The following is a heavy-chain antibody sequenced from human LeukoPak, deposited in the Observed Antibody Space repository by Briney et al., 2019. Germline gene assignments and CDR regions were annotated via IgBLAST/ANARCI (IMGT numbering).Heavy chain of an antibody. CDR2: IIPFLDTP. Sequence: SLKVSCKASGGTFRNYAFSWVRQAPGHGLEWMGGIIPFLDTPNYAQNFQGRVTIAADESTTTVFMELSSLRSEDTAFYYCARGGSYSMAIDFWGQGTLVTVSS. J-gene: IGHJ4*02. D-gene: IGHD1-26*01. V-gene: IGHV1-69*01. CDR3: ARGGSYSMAIDF. CDR1: GGTFRNYA.